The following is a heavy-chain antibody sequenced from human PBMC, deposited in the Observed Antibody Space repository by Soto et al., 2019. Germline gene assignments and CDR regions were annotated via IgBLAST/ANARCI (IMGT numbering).Heavy chain of an antibody. CDR1: GFTFSSYG. V-gene: IGHV3-30*18. J-gene: IGHJ4*02. Sequence: GGSLRLSCAASGFTFSSYGMHWVRQAPGKGLEWVAVISYDGSNKYYADSVKGRFTISRDNSKNTLYLQMNSLRAEDTAVYYCANGGPDPYYYDSSGYSSPFDYWGQGTLVTVSS. CDR3: ANGGPDPYYYDSSGYSSPFDY. D-gene: IGHD3-22*01. CDR2: ISYDGSNK.